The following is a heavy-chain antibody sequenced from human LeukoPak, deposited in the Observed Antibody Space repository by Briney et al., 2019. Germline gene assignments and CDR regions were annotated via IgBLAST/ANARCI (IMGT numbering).Heavy chain of an antibody. CDR1: GYTFTSSD. CDR3: ARENYYDGSGSPSASAPVDH. D-gene: IGHD3-22*01. CDR2: MNPNSGNT. V-gene: IGHV1-8*01. J-gene: IGHJ4*02. Sequence: ASVKVSCKASGYTFTSSDFNWVRQATGQGLEWMGWMNPNSGNTGYAQKFQGRVTMTRDTSISTAYMELSSLRSEDTAVYYCARENYYDGSGSPSASAPVDHWGQGTLVTVSS.